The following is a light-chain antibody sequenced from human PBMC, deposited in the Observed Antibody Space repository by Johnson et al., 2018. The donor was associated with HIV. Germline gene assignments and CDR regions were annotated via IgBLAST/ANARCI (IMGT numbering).Light chain of an antibody. CDR3: GTWDSSLSAGV. Sequence: QSVLTQPPSMSAAPGQKVTISCSGSSSNIGNNYVSWYQQLPGTAPKLLIYDNNKRPSGIPDRFSGSKSGTSATLGITGLQTGDEADYYCGTWDSSLSAGVVGTGTKVPVL. CDR2: DNN. J-gene: IGLJ1*01. V-gene: IGLV1-51*01. CDR1: SSNIGNNY.